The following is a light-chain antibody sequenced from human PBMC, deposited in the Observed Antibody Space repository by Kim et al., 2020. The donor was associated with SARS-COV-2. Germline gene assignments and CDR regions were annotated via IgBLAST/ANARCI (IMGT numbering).Light chain of an antibody. CDR1: QSITSY. CDR2: AAS. V-gene: IGKV1-39*01. J-gene: IGKJ1*01. Sequence: DIQMTQSPSSLSASVGDRVTITCRATQSITSYLNWYQQKPGKAPKLLIYAASTLQSGVPSRFSGSGYGTDFTLTISSLQAEDFATYYCQQSYSSPWTFGQGTKLEI. CDR3: QQSYSSPWT.